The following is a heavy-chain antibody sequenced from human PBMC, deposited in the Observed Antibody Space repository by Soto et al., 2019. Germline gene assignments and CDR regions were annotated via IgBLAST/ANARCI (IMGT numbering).Heavy chain of an antibody. J-gene: IGHJ6*02. CDR3: AKSNYYYAMDV. V-gene: IGHV3-23*01. CDR2: ISGSGGST. Sequence: GGSVRLSCVASGCTFIRYAMSWARQAPGKGLEWVSDISGSGGSTHYADSVKGRFTISRDNSKNTLYLQMNSLRAEDTAVYYCAKSNYYYAMDVWGQGTTVTVSS. CDR1: GCTFIRYA.